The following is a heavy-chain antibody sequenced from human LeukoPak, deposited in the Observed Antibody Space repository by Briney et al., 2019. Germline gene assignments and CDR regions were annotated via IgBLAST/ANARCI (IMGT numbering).Heavy chain of an antibody. Sequence: GGSLRHSCAASGFTFSGYWMHWVRQAPGKGLVWVSRVATGGTGPSYADSVKGRFTISRDNAKNTLYLQMNSLSAEDTAVYFCARDMGPYGGSPGASWGQGTLVTVSS. CDR3: ARDMGPYGGSPGAS. CDR1: GFTFSGYW. J-gene: IGHJ5*02. V-gene: IGHV3-74*01. D-gene: IGHD4-23*01. CDR2: VATGGTGP.